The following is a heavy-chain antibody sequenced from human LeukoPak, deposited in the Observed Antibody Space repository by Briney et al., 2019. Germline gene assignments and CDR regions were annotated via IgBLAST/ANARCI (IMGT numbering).Heavy chain of an antibody. CDR2: ISGSGGST. CDR3: ARARSSYGYGDAFDI. V-gene: IGHV3-23*01. Sequence: GGSLRLSCAASGFTFSSYGMSWVRQAPGKGLEWVSAISGSGGSTYYADPVKGRFTISRDNSKNTLYLQMNSLRAEDTAVYYCARARSSYGYGDAFDIWGQGTMVTVSS. CDR1: GFTFSSYG. D-gene: IGHD5-18*01. J-gene: IGHJ3*02.